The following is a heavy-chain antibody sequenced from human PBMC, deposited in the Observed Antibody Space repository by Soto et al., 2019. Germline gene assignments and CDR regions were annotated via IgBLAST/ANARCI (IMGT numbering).Heavy chain of an antibody. V-gene: IGHV4-39*01. Sequence: PSETLSLTCTVSGGSIGSSSYYWGWIRQPPGKGLEWIGRIYYSESTYYNPSLKSQVTISVDTSKNQFSLKLSSVTAADTAVYYCARQRLFNWNYVGYWGQGTLVTVSS. CDR3: ARQRLFNWNYVGY. J-gene: IGHJ4*02. CDR2: IYYSEST. CDR1: GGSIGSSSYY. D-gene: IGHD1-20*01.